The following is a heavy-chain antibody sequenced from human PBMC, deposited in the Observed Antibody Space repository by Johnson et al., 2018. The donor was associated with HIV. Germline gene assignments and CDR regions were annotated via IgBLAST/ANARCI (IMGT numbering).Heavy chain of an antibody. D-gene: IGHD1-26*01. CDR1: GFSFSSYA. Sequence: QMQLVESGGGVVQPGRSLRLSCAASGFSFSSYAMHLVRQAPGKGLEWVTVISYDGGLKYYADSVKGLFTISRDNSKNTLYLQMHSLRAEDTAVYYCAKDLGDAVGTTHDAFDIWGQGTTVTVSS. V-gene: IGHV3-30*04. J-gene: IGHJ3*02. CDR2: ISYDGGLK. CDR3: AKDLGDAVGTTHDAFDI.